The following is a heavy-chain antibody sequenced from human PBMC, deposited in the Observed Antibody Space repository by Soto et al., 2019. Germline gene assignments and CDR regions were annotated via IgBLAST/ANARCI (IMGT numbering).Heavy chain of an antibody. CDR2: ISESGGST. J-gene: IGHJ4*02. V-gene: IGHV3-23*01. CDR1: GFSFSNYA. Sequence: GGSIRLSCAACGFSFSNYAMSWARQAPGKGLEWVSVISESGGSTHYADSVRGSFTVSRDNSKNSLSLRMNSVRDEDTAVYFCTKRSPYCGGWYSPIFDYWRQGALVTVSS. CDR3: TKRSPYCGGWYSPIFDY. D-gene: IGHD2-21*01.